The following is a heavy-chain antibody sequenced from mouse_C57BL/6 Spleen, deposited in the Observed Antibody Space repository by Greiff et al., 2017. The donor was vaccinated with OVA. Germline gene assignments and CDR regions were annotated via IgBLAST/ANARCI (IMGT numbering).Heavy chain of an antibody. CDR3: ARRDSSGYDY. CDR1: GYTFTDYY. CDR2: INPNNGGT. D-gene: IGHD3-2*02. J-gene: IGHJ2*01. V-gene: IGHV1-26*01. Sequence: VQLQQSGPELVKPGASVKISCKASGYTFTDYYMNWVKQSHGKSLEWIGDINPNNGGTSYNQKFKGKATLTVDKSSSTAYMELRSLTFEDSAVYYCARRDSSGYDYWGQGTTLTVSS.